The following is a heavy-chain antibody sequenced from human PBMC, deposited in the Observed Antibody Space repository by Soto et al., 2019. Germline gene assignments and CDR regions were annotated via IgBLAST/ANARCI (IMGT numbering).Heavy chain of an antibody. J-gene: IGHJ4*02. CDR1: GGSISSYH. CDR3: ARDLSDSGFDY. Sequence: PSETLSLTCTASGGSISSYHWSWVRQPPGKGLEWIGYIYYSGSTNYNPSLKSRVTVSVDTSKDQFSLKLSSVTAADTAVYYCARDLSDSGFDYWGQGTLVTVSS. CDR2: IYYSGST. V-gene: IGHV4-59*01. D-gene: IGHD2-21*02.